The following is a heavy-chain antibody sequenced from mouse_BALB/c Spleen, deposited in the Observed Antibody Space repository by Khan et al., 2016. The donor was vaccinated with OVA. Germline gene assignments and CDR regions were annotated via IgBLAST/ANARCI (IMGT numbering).Heavy chain of an antibody. V-gene: IGHV2-6-1*01. Sequence: VQLVESGPGLVAPSQSLSITCTISGFSLTNYGVHWVRQPPGKGLEWLVVIWSDGSTTYNSALKSRLTVTKDNSKSQAFLEMNSLQTDDTAMYFCARQPYYHYNIMDYWGQGTSVTVSS. J-gene: IGHJ4*01. D-gene: IGHD2-10*01. CDR2: IWSDGST. CDR3: ARQPYYHYNIMDY. CDR1: GFSLTNYG.